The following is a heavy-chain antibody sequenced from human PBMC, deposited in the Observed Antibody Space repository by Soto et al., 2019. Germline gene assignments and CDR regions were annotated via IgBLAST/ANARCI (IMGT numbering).Heavy chain of an antibody. Sequence: QVQLVQSGAEVKKPGASVKVSCKTSGYTFTLYGISWVRQAPGQGLEGMGWISGVNGNTNIAQKFQGRVTMTADTSTSTGYMELRSLRSDDTAVYYCARRVGVARVYEAYDFWGQGTLVAV. V-gene: IGHV1-18*01. CDR2: ISGVNGNT. J-gene: IGHJ3*01. D-gene: IGHD2-15*01. CDR3: ARRVGVARVYEAYDF. CDR1: GYTFTLYG.